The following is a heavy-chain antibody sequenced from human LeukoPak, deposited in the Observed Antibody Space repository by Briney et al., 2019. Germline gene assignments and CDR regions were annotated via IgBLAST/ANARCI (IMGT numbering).Heavy chain of an antibody. Sequence: SQNLSLTCAVSGGSISSGGYSWSWIRQPPGKGLEWIGYIYHSGSTYYNPSLKSRVTISVDRSKNQFSLKLSSVTAADTAVYYCARGEDSSGYYLDYWGQGTLVTVSS. D-gene: IGHD3-22*01. CDR2: IYHSGST. CDR3: ARGEDSSGYYLDY. CDR1: GGSISSGGYS. V-gene: IGHV4-30-2*01. J-gene: IGHJ4*02.